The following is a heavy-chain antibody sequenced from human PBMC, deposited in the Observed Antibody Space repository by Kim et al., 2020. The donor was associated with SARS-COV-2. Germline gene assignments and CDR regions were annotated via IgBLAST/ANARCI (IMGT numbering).Heavy chain of an antibody. Sequence: SETLSLTCTVSGGSISSSSYYWGWIRQPPGKGLEWIGSIYYSGSTYYNPSLKSRVTISVDTSKNQFSLKLSSVTAADTAVYYCARSGGLWFGELLSFWYFDYWGQGPLVNVSS. CDR1: GGSISSSSYY. CDR2: IYYSGST. V-gene: IGHV4-39*01. CDR3: ARSGGLWFGELLSFWYFDY. D-gene: IGHD3-10*01. J-gene: IGHJ4*02.